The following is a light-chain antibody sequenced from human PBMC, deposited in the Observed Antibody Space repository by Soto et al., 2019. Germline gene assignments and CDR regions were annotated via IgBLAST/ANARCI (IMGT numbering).Light chain of an antibody. V-gene: IGKV1-39*01. CDR2: AAS. CDR3: QQSYSTPYT. CDR1: QSISSY. J-gene: IGKJ2*01. Sequence: DIQMTQSPSSLSASVGDRVTITSRASQSISSYLNWYQQKPGKAPKLLIYAASSLQSGVPSRFSGSGSGTDFTLTISSLQPEDFATYYCQQSYSTPYTVGQGTKLEIK.